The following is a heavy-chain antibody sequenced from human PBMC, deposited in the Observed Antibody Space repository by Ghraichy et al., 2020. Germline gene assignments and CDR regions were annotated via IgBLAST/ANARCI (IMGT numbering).Heavy chain of an antibody. V-gene: IGHV3-23*01. CDR3: AKEPGNWGSPYYYYYGMDV. Sequence: GGSLRLSCAASGFTFSSYAMSWVRQAPGKGLEWVSAISGSGGSTYYADSVKGRFTISRDNSKNTLYLQMNSLRAEDTAVYYCAKEPGNWGSPYYYYYGMDVWGQGTTVTVSS. J-gene: IGHJ6*02. CDR2: ISGSGGST. CDR1: GFTFSSYA. D-gene: IGHD7-27*01.